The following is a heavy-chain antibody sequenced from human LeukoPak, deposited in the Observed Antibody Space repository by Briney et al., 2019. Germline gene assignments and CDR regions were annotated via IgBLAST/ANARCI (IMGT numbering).Heavy chain of an antibody. D-gene: IGHD1-26*01. Sequence: SETLSLTCTVSGGSISSHYWSWIRQPPGKGLEWIGYIYYSGSTNYNPSLKSRVTISVATSKNQFTLKLSSVTAADTAVYYCSRLRVSGSYLYYFDYWGQGTLVTVSS. CDR3: SRLRVSGSYLYYFDY. V-gene: IGHV4-59*08. J-gene: IGHJ4*02. CDR1: GGSISSHY. CDR2: IYYSGST.